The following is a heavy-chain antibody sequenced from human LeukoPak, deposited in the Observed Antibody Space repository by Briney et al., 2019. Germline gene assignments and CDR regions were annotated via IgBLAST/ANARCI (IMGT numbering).Heavy chain of an antibody. CDR2: ISYDESNK. CDR1: GFTFSSYG. CDR3: ARARIAAAGTGY. V-gene: IGHV3-30*03. Sequence: GGSLRLSCAASGFTFSSYGMHWVRQAPGRGLEWVAVISYDESNKYYADSVKGRFTISRDSSKNTLYLQMNSLRAEDTAVYYCARARIAAAGTGYWGQGTLVTVSS. D-gene: IGHD6-13*01. J-gene: IGHJ4*02.